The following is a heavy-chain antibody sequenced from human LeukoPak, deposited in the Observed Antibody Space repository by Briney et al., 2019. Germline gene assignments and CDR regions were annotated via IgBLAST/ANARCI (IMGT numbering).Heavy chain of an antibody. CDR3: ARGKDSSGYYDGLGY. Sequence: PSETLSLTCAVYGGSFSGYYWSWIRQPPGKGLEWIGEISHSGSTNYNPSLKSRVTISVDTSKNQFSLKLSSVTAADTAVYYCARGKDSSGYYDGLGYWGQGTLVTVSS. D-gene: IGHD3-22*01. J-gene: IGHJ4*02. V-gene: IGHV4-34*01. CDR2: ISHSGST. CDR1: GGSFSGYY.